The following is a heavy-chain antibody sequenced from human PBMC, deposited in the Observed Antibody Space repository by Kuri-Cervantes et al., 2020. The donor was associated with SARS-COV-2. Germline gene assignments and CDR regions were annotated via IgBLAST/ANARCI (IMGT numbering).Heavy chain of an antibody. Sequence: SETLSLTCTVSGGSISSYYWSWIRQPPGKGLEWIGYIYYSGSTNYNPSLKSRVTISVDTSKNQFSLKLSSVTAADTAVYYCAQSRSIAARRPWYFDLWGRGTLVTSPQ. D-gene: IGHD6-6*01. CDR2: IYYSGST. CDR3: AQSRSIAARRPWYFDL. CDR1: GGSISSYY. V-gene: IGHV4-59*01. J-gene: IGHJ2*01.